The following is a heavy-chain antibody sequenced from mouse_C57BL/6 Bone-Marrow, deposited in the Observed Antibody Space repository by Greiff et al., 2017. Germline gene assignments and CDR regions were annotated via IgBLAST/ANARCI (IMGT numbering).Heavy chain of an antibody. D-gene: IGHD3-2*02. J-gene: IGHJ3*01. Sequence: QVQLQQPGAELVMPGASVKLSCKASGYTFTSYWMHWVKQRPGQGLEWIGEIDPSDSYTNSNQKFKGKSTLTVDKSSSTAYMQLSSLTSEDSAVYYCARELRLAAWFAYWGQGTLVTVSA. CDR2: IDPSDSYT. CDR1: GYTFTSYW. V-gene: IGHV1-69*01. CDR3: ARELRLAAWFAY.